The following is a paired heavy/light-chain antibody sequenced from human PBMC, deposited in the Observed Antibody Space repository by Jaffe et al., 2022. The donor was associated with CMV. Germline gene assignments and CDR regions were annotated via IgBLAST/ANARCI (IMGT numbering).Heavy chain of an antibody. Sequence: QVQLVESGGGVVQPGRSLRLSCVASGLTFSSYGMHWVRQAPGKGLEWVAVIWSDGSNKYYADSVKGRFTISRDNSKSTLYLQMDSLRAEDTAVYYCARGQLWLPTNDAFDIWGQGTMVTVSS. CDR2: IWSDGSNK. J-gene: IGHJ3*02. D-gene: IGHD6-19*01. V-gene: IGHV3-33*08. CDR3: ARGQLWLPTNDAFDI. CDR1: GLTFSSYG.
Light chain of an antibody. CDR1: SSNIGHNP. Sequence: QSVLTQPPSVSEAPRQRVTISCSGSSSNIGHNPVNWYQQLPGKAPELLIYYNDLLPSGVSDRFSGSKSGTSASLAISGLQSGDEADYYCAAWDDSLKNVVFGGGTKLTVL. J-gene: IGLJ2*01. CDR2: YND. CDR3: AAWDDSLKNVV. V-gene: IGLV1-36*01.